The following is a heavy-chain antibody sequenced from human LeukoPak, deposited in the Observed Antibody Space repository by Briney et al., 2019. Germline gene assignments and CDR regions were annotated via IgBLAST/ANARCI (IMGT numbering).Heavy chain of an antibody. D-gene: IGHD6-13*01. CDR2: ISPSSSYI. J-gene: IGHJ2*01. CDR1: GFTFKSYT. Sequence: GGSLRLSCAASGFTFKSYTINWVRQAPVKGLESVSSISPSSSYIYYEDSVKGRFTISRDNAKNSLYLQMNGLRAEDTAVYYCARVPREVAGALYSWYFDLWGRGTLVTVSS. V-gene: IGHV3-21*01. CDR3: ARVPREVAGALYSWYFDL.